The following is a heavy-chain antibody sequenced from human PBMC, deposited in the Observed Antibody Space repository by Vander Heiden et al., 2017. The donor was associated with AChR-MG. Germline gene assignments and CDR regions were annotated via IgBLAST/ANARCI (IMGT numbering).Heavy chain of an antibody. V-gene: IGHV1-18*01. D-gene: IGHD5-12*01. CDR1: GYTFSNFA. J-gene: IGHJ4*02. CDR3: ARGGGVATSYWFDY. CDR2: TSAYTGHT. Sequence: QLVQSGPEVKEPGASVKVSCRASGYTFSNFAITWVRQAPGQGLEWLVWTSAYTGHTTYAQNFQGRVAMTTDTSTSTAYMELRSLRPDDTAIYFWARGGGVATSYWFDYWGQGILVTVSS.